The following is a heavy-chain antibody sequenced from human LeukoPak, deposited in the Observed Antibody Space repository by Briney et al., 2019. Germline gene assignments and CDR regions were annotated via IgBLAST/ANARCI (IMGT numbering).Heavy chain of an antibody. CDR1: GFTFSSDS. J-gene: IGHJ4*02. CDR2: IDSTGRYI. V-gene: IGHV3-21*01. D-gene: IGHD3-10*01. Sequence: PGRSLRLSCAASGFTFSSDSMNWVRQAPGKGIEWVSYIDSTGRYIYYADSVKGRFTISRDNAKNSLYLQMNSLRVEDTAVYYCARDTSGSYSITYFDSWGQGTLVTVSS. CDR3: ARDTSGSYSITYFDS.